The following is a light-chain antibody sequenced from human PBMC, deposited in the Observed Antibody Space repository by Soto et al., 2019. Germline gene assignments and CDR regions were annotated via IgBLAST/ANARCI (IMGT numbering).Light chain of an antibody. Sequence: DIQVTQSPSSLSASVGDTVTITCRASQDIGNSLGWFQQKPGEVPKSLIYDASALQSGVPSKFSGSGAGTDFTLTINSLQPEDFATYHCLQYVSYPYTFGPGTTVNVK. J-gene: IGKJ3*01. V-gene: IGKV1-16*02. CDR3: LQYVSYPYT. CDR1: QDIGNS. CDR2: DAS.